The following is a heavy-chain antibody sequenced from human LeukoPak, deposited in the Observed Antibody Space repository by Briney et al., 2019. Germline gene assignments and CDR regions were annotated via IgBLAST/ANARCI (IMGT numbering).Heavy chain of an antibody. Sequence: PSETLSLTCTVYGGSFSDYYWSWIRQPPGKGLEWLGEITHSESTNYNPSLKSRVTISIDTSKNQFSLRLSSVTAADTAVYYCARGQMLFRNIITMVQGVGGMDVWGQGTTVTVSS. CDR3: ARGQMLFRNIITMVQGVGGMDV. CDR2: ITHSEST. V-gene: IGHV4-34*01. D-gene: IGHD3-10*01. J-gene: IGHJ6*02. CDR1: GGSFSDYY.